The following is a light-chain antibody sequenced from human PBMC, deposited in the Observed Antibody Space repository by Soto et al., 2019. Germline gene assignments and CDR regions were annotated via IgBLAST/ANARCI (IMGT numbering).Light chain of an antibody. CDR2: GAS. J-gene: IGKJ4*01. V-gene: IGKV3-20*01. CDR1: QNVDSNY. Sequence: EIVLTQSPGTLSLSPGERATLSCRASQNVDSNYLAWYQQKPGQAPRIIIFGASGRATGIPDRFSGSGSGTDFTLTISRLEPEDFALYYCQQYGTSPLTFGGGTKVDIK. CDR3: QQYGTSPLT.